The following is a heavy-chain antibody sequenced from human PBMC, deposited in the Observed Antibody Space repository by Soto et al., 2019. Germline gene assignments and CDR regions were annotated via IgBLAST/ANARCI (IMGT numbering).Heavy chain of an antibody. CDR1: GYTFTSYA. CDR3: AREPYAAPYYYYYMDV. V-gene: IGHV1-3*01. D-gene: IGHD4-17*01. J-gene: IGHJ6*03. CDR2: INAGNGNT. Sequence: GASVKVSCKASGYTFTSYAMHWVRQAPGQRLEWMGWINAGNGNTKYSQKFQGRVTITRDTSASTAYMELSSLRSEDTAVYYCAREPYAAPYYYYYMDVWGKGTSAPVPS.